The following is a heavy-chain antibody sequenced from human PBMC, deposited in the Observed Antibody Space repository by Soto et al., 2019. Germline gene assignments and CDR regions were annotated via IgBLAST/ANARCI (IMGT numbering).Heavy chain of an antibody. CDR1: GGSFSGYY. V-gene: IGHV4-34*01. Sequence: SETLSLTCAVYGGSFSGYYWSWIRQPPGKGLEWIGEINHSGSTNYSPSLKSRVTISVDTSKNQFSLKLSSVTAADTAVYYCARGQSSYYYYMDVWGKGTTVTVSS. J-gene: IGHJ6*03. CDR2: INHSGST. CDR3: ARGQSSYYYYMDV.